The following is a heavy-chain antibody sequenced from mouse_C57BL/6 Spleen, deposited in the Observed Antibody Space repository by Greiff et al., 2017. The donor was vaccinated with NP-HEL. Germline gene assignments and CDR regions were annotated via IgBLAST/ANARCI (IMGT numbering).Heavy chain of an antibody. D-gene: IGHD2-1*01. CDR2: IDPETGGT. J-gene: IGHJ3*01. Sequence: QVQLQQSGAELVRPGASVTLSCKASGYTLTDYEMHWVKQTPVHGLEWIGAIDPETGGTAYNQKFKGKAILTADKSSSTAYMELRSLTSEDSAVYYCTRYGNYEAWFAYWGQGTLVTVSA. V-gene: IGHV1-15*01. CDR3: TRYGNYEAWFAY. CDR1: GYTLTDYE.